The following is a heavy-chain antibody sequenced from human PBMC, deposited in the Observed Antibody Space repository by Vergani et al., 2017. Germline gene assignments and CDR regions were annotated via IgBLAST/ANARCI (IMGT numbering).Heavy chain of an antibody. V-gene: IGHV3-30*03. J-gene: IGHJ6*03. Sequence: QVQLVESGGGLVKPGGSLRLSCAASGFTFSSYGMHWVRQAPGKGLEWVAVISYDGSNKYYADSVKGRFTISRDNSKNTLYLQMNSLRAEDTAVYYCARDRNYYDSSGYYYYYYYMDVWGKGTTVTVSS. CDR3: ARDRNYYDSSGYYYYYYYMDV. CDR2: ISYDGSNK. D-gene: IGHD3-22*01. CDR1: GFTFSSYG.